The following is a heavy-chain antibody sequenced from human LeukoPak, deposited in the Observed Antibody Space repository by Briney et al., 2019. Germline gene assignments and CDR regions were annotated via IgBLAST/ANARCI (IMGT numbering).Heavy chain of an antibody. CDR1: GGSISSGGYY. CDR2: IYHSGST. V-gene: IGHV4-30-2*01. D-gene: IGHD3-16*01. J-gene: IGHJ4*02. CDR3: ARHSSDLLTFGGVILDFD. Sequence: PSETLSLTCTVSGGSISSGGYYWSWIRQPPGKGLEWIGYIYHSGSTYYNPSLKSRVTISVDRSKNQFSLKLSSVTAADTAVYYCARHSSDLLTFGGVILDFDWGQGTLVTVSS.